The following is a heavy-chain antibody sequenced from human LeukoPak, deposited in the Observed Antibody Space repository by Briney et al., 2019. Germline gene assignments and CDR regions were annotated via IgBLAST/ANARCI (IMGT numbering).Heavy chain of an antibody. D-gene: IGHD3-3*01. J-gene: IGHJ6*03. Sequence: GRSLRLSCAASGFTFSSYSMNWVRQAPRKGLEWVSSISSSSSYIYYADSVKGRFTISRDNAKNSLYLQMNSLRAEDTAVYYCARFDGGDYYMDVWGKGTTVTVSS. CDR3: ARFDGGDYYMDV. V-gene: IGHV3-21*01. CDR1: GFTFSSYS. CDR2: ISSSSSYI.